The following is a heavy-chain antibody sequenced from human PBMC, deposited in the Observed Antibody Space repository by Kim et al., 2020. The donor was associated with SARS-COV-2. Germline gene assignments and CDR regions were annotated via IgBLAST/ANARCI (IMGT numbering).Heavy chain of an antibody. V-gene: IGHV3-15*01. CDR2: IKSKTDGGTT. D-gene: IGHD6-19*01. Sequence: GGSLRLSCAASGFTFSNAWMSWVRQAPGKGLEWVGRIKSKTDGGTTDYAAPVKGRFTISRDDSKNTLYLQMNSLKTEDTAVYYCTTAPSSGWYFLGWDYWGQGTLVTVSS. CDR1: GFTFSNAW. J-gene: IGHJ4*02. CDR3: TTAPSSGWYFLGWDY.